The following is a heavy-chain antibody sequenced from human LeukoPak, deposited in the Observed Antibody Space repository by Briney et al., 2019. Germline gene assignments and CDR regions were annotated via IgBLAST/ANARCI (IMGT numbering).Heavy chain of an antibody. CDR1: GYTFTSYG. V-gene: IGHV1-18*01. CDR3: ARGGAAAEEKVADAFDI. D-gene: IGHD6-13*01. J-gene: IGHJ3*02. Sequence: ASVKVSCKASGYTFTSYGISWVRQAPGQGLEWMGWISAYNGNTNYAQKLQGRATMTTDTSTSTAYMELRSLRSDDTAVYYCARGGAAAEEKVADAFDIWGQGTMVTVSS. CDR2: ISAYNGNT.